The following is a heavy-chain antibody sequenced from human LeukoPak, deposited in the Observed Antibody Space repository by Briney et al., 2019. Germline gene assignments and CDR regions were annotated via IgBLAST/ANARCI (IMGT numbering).Heavy chain of an antibody. D-gene: IGHD1-1*01. Sequence: TSETLSLTCTVSGLSIIRSSYYWGWIRQPPGEGREWFGSLYYSGSTYYNPSLKSRVTISVDTSKNQFSPKLSSVTAADTAVYYCARSAGTTRGFDYWGQGTLVTVSS. CDR3: ARSAGTTRGFDY. V-gene: IGHV4-39*01. J-gene: IGHJ4*02. CDR1: GLSIIRSSYY. CDR2: LYYSGST.